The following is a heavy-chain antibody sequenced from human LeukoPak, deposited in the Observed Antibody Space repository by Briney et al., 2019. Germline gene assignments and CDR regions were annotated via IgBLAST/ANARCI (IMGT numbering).Heavy chain of an antibody. CDR2: ISAYNGNT. D-gene: IGHD6-13*01. CDR3: ARDHSSSGQLFDY. CDR1: GYTFTTYG. V-gene: IGHV1-18*01. J-gene: IGHJ4*02. Sequence: ASVKVSCKASGYTFTTYGFSWVRQAPGQGLEWMGWISAYNGNTNYAQKLQGRVTMTTDTSTTTAYMELRSLTSDDTAVYYCARDHSSSGQLFDYWGQGTLVTVSS.